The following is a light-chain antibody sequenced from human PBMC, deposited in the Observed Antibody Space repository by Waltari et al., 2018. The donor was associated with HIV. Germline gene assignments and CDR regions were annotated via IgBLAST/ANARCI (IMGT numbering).Light chain of an antibody. Sequence: QSVLTQPPSVSGAPGQRVTISCTGITSNIGAGYDVHWYQHLPGTAPKLLIYGNNNRPSGVPDRSSGSRSGTSSSLAITGLQAEDEAVYYCQSYDSSLSVNWVFGGGTKLTVL. J-gene: IGLJ3*02. V-gene: IGLV1-40*01. CDR3: QSYDSSLSVNWV. CDR1: TSNIGAGYD. CDR2: GNN.